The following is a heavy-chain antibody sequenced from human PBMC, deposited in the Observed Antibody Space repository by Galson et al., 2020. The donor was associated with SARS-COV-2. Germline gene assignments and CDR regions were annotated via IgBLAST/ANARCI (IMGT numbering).Heavy chain of an antibody. CDR2: INHSGST. CDR3: ARARAYCSSTSCPKETTVHFDY. V-gene: IGHV4-34*01. CDR1: GGSFSGYY. Sequence: SETLSLTCAVYGGSFSGYYWSWIRQPPGKGLEWTGEINHSGSTNYNPSLKSRVTISVDTSKNQFSLKLSSVTAADTAVYYCARARAYCSSTSCPKETTVHFDYWGQGTLVTVSS. J-gene: IGHJ4*02. D-gene: IGHD2-2*01.